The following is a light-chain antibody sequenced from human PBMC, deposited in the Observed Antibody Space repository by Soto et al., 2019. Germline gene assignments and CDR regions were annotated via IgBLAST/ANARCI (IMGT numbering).Light chain of an antibody. J-gene: IGKJ1*01. V-gene: IGKV1-5*01. CDR1: ESISNW. Sequence: IQLTQSPPTLPASVGDRVTLTCRASESISNWLAWYQQRPGTAPKLLIYHASILETAVPSRFSGNGSGTEFTLTISSLQPGDFATYYCQQYRTYSFGQGSRVEI. CDR3: QQYRTYS. CDR2: HAS.